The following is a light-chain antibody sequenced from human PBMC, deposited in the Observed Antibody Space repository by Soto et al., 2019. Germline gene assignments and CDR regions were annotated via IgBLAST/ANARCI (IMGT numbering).Light chain of an antibody. CDR3: CSYXGSSTFYV. Sequence: QSVLTQPASVSGSPGQSITISCTGTSSDVGSYNLVSWYQQHPGKAPKLMIYEGSKRPSGVSNRFSGSKSGNTASLTISGLQAEDEADYYCCSYXGSSTFYVFGTGTRSPS. V-gene: IGLV2-23*03. J-gene: IGLJ1*01. CDR2: EGS. CDR1: SSDVGSYNL.